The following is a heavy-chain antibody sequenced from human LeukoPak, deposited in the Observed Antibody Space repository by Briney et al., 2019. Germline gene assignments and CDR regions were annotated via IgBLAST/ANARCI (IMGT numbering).Heavy chain of an antibody. CDR2: ISGSGGTT. D-gene: IGHD6-19*01. CDR1: GFTFSSYA. V-gene: IGHV3-23*01. J-gene: IGHJ4*02. CDR3: ASPGGGSGWYCFDY. Sequence: GRSLRLSCAASGFTFSSYAMSWVRQAPGKGLEWVSAISGSGGTTYYADSVKGRFTISRDNSKNTLYLQMNSLRAEDTAVYYCASPGGGSGWYCFDYWGQGTLVTVSS.